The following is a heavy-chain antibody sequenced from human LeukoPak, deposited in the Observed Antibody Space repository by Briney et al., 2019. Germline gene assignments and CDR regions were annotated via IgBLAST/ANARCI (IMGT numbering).Heavy chain of an antibody. J-gene: IGHJ5*02. CDR2: IRSKAYGGTT. CDR1: GFTFGDFA. V-gene: IGHV3-49*03. CDR3: TRVGITMIVVVTPEFDP. D-gene: IGHD3-22*01. Sequence: PGRSLRLSCTASGFTFGDFAMSWCRQAPGKGLEGVGFIRSKAYGGTTEYAASVKGRFTISRGDSKSIAYLQMNSLKTEDTAVYYCTRVGITMIVVVTPEFDPWGQGTLVTVSS.